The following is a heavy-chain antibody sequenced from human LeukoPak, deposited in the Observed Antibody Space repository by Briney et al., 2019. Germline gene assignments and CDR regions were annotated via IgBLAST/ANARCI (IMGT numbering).Heavy chain of an antibody. V-gene: IGHV3-23*01. CDR3: AKDLEGVAGKPDYFDY. D-gene: IGHD6-19*01. CDR2: ISCSGGST. CDR1: GFTFSSYA. J-gene: IGHJ4*02. Sequence: GGSLRLSCAASGFTFSSYAMSWVREAPGEGLEWGSAISCSGGSTYYADSVKGRFTISRDNSKNQLYLQMNSLRAEDTAVYYCAKDLEGVAGKPDYFDYWGQGTLVTVSS.